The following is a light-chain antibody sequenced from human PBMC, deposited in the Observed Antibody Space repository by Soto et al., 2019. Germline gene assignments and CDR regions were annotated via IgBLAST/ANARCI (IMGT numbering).Light chain of an antibody. Sequence: EIVLTQSPATLSLSPGDRATLSCRASQSVSTYLAWYQQKPGQAPRLLIYDASNRATGIPARFSGSGSGTDFTLTISSLEPEDFAVYYCQQRNKWPTFGQGTKVEIK. CDR3: QQRNKWPT. CDR1: QSVSTY. J-gene: IGKJ1*01. V-gene: IGKV3-11*01. CDR2: DAS.